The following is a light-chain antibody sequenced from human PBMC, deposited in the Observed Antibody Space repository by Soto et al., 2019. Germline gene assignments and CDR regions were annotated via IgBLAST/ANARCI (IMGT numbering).Light chain of an antibody. CDR2: EVS. CDR1: SSDVGGYNY. V-gene: IGLV2-14*01. J-gene: IGLJ1*01. Sequence: QSVLTQPASVSGSPGQSITISCTGTSSDVGGYNYVSWYQHHPGKAPKLLIYEVSYRPSGISNRFSGSKSGNTASLTISGLQAEDEADYYCSSYKSSNTRVLGTGTKV. CDR3: SSYKSSNTRV.